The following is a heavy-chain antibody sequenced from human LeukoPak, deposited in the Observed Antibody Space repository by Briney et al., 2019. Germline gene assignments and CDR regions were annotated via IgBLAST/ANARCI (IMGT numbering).Heavy chain of an antibody. J-gene: IGHJ3*02. D-gene: IGHD1-26*01. CDR1: GFTFSSYS. V-gene: IGHV3-21*04. Sequence: GGSLRLSCAASGFTFSSYSMNWVRQAPGKGLEWVSSISSSSSYIYYADSVKGRFTISRDNAKNSLYLQMNSLRAEDTAIYYCSKGPWDLPHAFDIWGLGTMVTVSS. CDR2: ISSSSSYI. CDR3: SKGPWDLPHAFDI.